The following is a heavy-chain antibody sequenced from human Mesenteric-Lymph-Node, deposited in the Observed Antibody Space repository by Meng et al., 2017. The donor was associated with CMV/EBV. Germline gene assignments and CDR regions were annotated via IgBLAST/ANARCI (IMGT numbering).Heavy chain of an antibody. Sequence: GESLKISCAASGFTFSSYWMHWVRQAPGKGLVWVSRINSDGSSTSYADSVKGRFTISRDNAKNALYLQMNSLTADDTAVYYCATDCSSASCSPPDFDYWGQGTLVTVSS. CDR1: GFTFSSYW. J-gene: IGHJ4*02. CDR3: ATDCSSASCSPPDFDY. D-gene: IGHD2-2*01. CDR2: INSDGSST. V-gene: IGHV3-74*01.